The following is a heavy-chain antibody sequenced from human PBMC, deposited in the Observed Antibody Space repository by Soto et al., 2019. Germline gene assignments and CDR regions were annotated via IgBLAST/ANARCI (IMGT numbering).Heavy chain of an antibody. CDR3: ARGSRRYSYGYGPWGWFDP. Sequence: QVQLQESGPGLVKPSQTLSLTCTVSGGSISSGDYYWSWIRQPPGKGLEWIGYIYYSGSTYYNPSLKSRVTISVDTSKNQFSLKLSSVTAADTAVYYCARGSRRYSYGYGPWGWFDPWGQGTLVTVSS. V-gene: IGHV4-30-4*01. CDR1: GGSISSGDYY. CDR2: IYYSGST. D-gene: IGHD5-18*01. J-gene: IGHJ5*02.